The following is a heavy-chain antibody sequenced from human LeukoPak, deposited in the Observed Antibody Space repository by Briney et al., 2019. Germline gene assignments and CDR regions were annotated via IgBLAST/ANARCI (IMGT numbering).Heavy chain of an antibody. J-gene: IGHJ4*02. V-gene: IGHV1-2*02. CDR3: ARDEGKGYSYGYWFVY. CDR2: INPNSGGT. CDR1: GYTFTGYY. Sequence: RASVKVSCKASGYTFTGYYMHWVRQAPGQGLEWMGWINPNSGGTNYAQKFQGGVTMTRDTSISTAYMELSRLRSDDTAVYYCARDEGKGYSYGYWFVYWGQGTLVTVSS. D-gene: IGHD5-18*01.